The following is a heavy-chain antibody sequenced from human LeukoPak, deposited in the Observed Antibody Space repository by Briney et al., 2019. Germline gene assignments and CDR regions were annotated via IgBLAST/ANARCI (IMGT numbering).Heavy chain of an antibody. V-gene: IGHV3-21*01. Sequence: GGSLRLSCAASGFMISNYNMKWVRQAPGKGLEWVSSISSSSTYIYYADSVKGRFTISRDNSKNTLSLQMNSLRVEDTAVYYCAKDGDWAFDHWAQGTLVSVSS. J-gene: IGHJ4*02. CDR2: ISSSSTYI. CDR1: GFMISNYN. D-gene: IGHD2-21*02. CDR3: AKDGDWAFDH.